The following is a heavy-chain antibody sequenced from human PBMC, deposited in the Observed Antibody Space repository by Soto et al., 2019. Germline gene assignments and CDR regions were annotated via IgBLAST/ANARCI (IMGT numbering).Heavy chain of an antibody. D-gene: IGHD3-3*01. CDR1: GDTFTSYF. Sequence: SVRVACKGAGDTFTSYFLIGVGQSTEQGLEWMGVINPHGGSTKYAQKFQGRITMTRDTSRSTVYMELGSLRSDDTAIYYCARSSGGNFGIIIEGSNWFDPWGQGTLVTVSS. J-gene: IGHJ5*02. CDR2: INPHGGST. CDR3: ARSSGGNFGIIIEGSNWFDP. V-gene: IGHV1-46*01.